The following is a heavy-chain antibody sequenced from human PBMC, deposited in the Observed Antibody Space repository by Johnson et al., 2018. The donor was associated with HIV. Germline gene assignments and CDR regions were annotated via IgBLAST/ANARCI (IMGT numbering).Heavy chain of an antibody. CDR2: ISWNSVNI. Sequence: VQLVESGGSMVQPGRSLRLSCAASGFTFDDYAMHWVRQAPGKGLEWVSGISWNSVNIDYAASMKGRFPISRDNSKNTLYLQMNSLRAEDTALYFCARGKGAAAGLDAFDIWGQGIMVTVSS. CDR1: GFTFDDYA. CDR3: ARGKGAAAGLDAFDI. J-gene: IGHJ3*02. D-gene: IGHD6-13*01. V-gene: IGHV3-9*01.